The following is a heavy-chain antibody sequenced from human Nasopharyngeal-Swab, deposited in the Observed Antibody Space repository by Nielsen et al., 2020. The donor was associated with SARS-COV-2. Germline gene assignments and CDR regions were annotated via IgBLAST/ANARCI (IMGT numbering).Heavy chain of an antibody. CDR2: VSTGGDYI. CDR1: GFTFRFYT. J-gene: IGHJ4*02. CDR3: ARDRSGFGFDF. V-gene: IGHV3-21*01. Sequence: GESLKISCAASGFTFRFYTMHWVRQAPGKGLEWVSSVSTGGDYIHYADLVQGRFAISRDNAKDSRYLQMNSLRAEDTAIYYSARDRSGFGFDFWGQGALVTVSP. D-gene: IGHD3-3*01.